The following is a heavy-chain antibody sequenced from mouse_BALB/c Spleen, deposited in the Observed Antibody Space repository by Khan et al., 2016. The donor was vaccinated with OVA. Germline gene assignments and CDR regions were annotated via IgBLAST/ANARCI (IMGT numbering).Heavy chain of an antibody. CDR3: ARIYGGDFDY. CDR1: GYSITSDYA. CDR2: ISYSGKT. Sequence: EVQLVESGPGLVKPSQSLSLTCTVTGYSITSDYAWNWIRQFPGNKLEWMGYISYSGKTKYNPSLKSRISITRDTSENPFFLQLNSVTSEDTATYYCARIYGGDFDYWGQGTTLTVSS. D-gene: IGHD1-1*01. V-gene: IGHV3-2*02. J-gene: IGHJ2*01.